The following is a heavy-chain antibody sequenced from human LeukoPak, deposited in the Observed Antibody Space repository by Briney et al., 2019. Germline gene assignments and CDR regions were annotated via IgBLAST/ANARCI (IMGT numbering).Heavy chain of an antibody. CDR2: INHSGST. Sequence: SETLSLTCAVYGGSFSGYYWSWIRQPPGKGLEWIGEINHSGSTNYNPSLKSRVTISVDTSKNQFSLKLSSVTAAATAVYYCARAAARIQLWLRRAFDIWGQGTMVTVSS. V-gene: IGHV4-34*01. D-gene: IGHD5-18*01. CDR3: ARAAARIQLWLRRAFDI. J-gene: IGHJ3*02. CDR1: GGSFSGYY.